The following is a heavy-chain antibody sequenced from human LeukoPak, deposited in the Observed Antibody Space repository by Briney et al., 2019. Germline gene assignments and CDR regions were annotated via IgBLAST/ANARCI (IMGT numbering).Heavy chain of an antibody. J-gene: IGHJ4*02. V-gene: IGHV1-2*02. D-gene: IGHD5-18*01. CDR3: TRANVHTAMPYDY. Sequence: ASVKVSCKASGYTFTDYYLHWVRQAPGQGLELMGWINPDSGGTNCAPKFQGRVTMTRDTSISTAYMELSRLISDDTAVYYCTRANVHTAMPYDYWGQGALVTVSS. CDR2: INPDSGGT. CDR1: GYTFTDYY.